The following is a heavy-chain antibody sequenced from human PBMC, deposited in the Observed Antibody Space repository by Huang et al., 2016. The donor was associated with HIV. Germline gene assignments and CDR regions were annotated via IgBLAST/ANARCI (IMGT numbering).Heavy chain of an antibody. D-gene: IGHD2-2*02. J-gene: IGHJ3*02. CDR2: IYYSGST. CDR1: GGSIRSGGYY. CDR3: ARDTDGGRTFDI. Sequence: QVQLQESGPGLVKPSQTLSLTCTVSGGSIRSGGYYWSWIRQPPGKGLEGIGYIYYSGSTYYNPSLTSRVTIAVDTSKNQFSLKLSSVTAADTAVYYCARDTDGGRTFDIWGQGTMVTVSS. V-gene: IGHV4-30-4*08.